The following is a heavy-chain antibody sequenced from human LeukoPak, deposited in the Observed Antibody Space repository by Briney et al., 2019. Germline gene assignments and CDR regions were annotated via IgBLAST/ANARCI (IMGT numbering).Heavy chain of an antibody. Sequence: GESLKISCRTSGYSFSSYWIGWVRQMPGKGLEYMGIIYPADSDTRYSPSFQGQVTISADKSISTAYLQWSRLKASDTAKYYCATSTSGYCSNDSCLFDYWGQGTLVTVSS. J-gene: IGHJ4*02. D-gene: IGHD2-15*01. CDR1: GYSFSSYW. V-gene: IGHV5-51*01. CDR3: ATSTSGYCSNDSCLFDY. CDR2: IYPADSDT.